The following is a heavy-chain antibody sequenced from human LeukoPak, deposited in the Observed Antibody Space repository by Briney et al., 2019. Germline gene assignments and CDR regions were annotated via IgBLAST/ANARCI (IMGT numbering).Heavy chain of an antibody. CDR2: IISTGSTM. Sequence: GGSLRLSCAASGFTFSDHYMTWIRQAPGKGLEWLSYIISTGSTMYYADSVKGRFTISRDNAKNSLYLQMNSLRAEDMALYYCAKDITYDSSGYKAFDIWGQGTMVTVSS. J-gene: IGHJ3*02. V-gene: IGHV3-11*01. CDR3: AKDITYDSSGYKAFDI. D-gene: IGHD3-22*01. CDR1: GFTFSDHY.